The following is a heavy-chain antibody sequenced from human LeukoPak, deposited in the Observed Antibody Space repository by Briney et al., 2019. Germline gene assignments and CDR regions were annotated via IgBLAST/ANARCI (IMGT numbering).Heavy chain of an antibody. J-gene: IGHJ4*02. CDR1: GGSINGYY. D-gene: IGHD6-13*01. CDR2: VYYSGSS. CDR3: ARECSSSWSAVDY. Sequence: TSETLSLTCTVSGGSINGYYWTWIRQSPGKGLEWIGYVYYSGSSNYNPSLKSRVTISADTSKNQFSLKLTSVTAADTAVYYCARECSSSWSAVDYCGQGTLVTVSS. V-gene: IGHV4-59*01.